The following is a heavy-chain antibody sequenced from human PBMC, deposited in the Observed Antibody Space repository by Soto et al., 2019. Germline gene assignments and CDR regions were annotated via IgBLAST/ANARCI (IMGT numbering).Heavy chain of an antibody. CDR3: AREGAVAGSQDF. CDR2: IWYDGSKK. Sequence: QVQLVESGGGVVQPGKSLRLSCAAPGFIFSDYGIHWVRQAPGKGLEWVALIWYDGSKKYYADSVKGRFTVSRDNINSTLDLEMNSLRVEDSAVYYCAREGAVAGSQDFWGQGTLVTVSS. D-gene: IGHD6-19*01. V-gene: IGHV3-33*01. CDR1: GFIFSDYG. J-gene: IGHJ4*02.